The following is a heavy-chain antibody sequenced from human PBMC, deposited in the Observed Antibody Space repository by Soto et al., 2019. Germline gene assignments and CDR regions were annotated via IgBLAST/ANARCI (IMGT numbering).Heavy chain of an antibody. CDR1: GGSVSSGSYY. Sequence: SETLSLTCTVSGGSVSSGSYYWSWIRQPPGKGLEWIGYIYYSGSTNYNPSLKSRVAISVDTSKNQFSLELSSVTAADTAVYYCARAPYYHILTGHYYYYYGMDVWGQGTTVTVSS. J-gene: IGHJ6*02. CDR2: IYYSGST. V-gene: IGHV4-61*01. D-gene: IGHD3-9*01. CDR3: ARAPYYHILTGHYYYYYGMDV.